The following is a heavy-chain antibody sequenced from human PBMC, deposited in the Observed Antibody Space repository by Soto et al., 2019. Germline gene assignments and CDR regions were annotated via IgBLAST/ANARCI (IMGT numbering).Heavy chain of an antibody. CDR3: VKDDGGYPSTAPH. CDR2: ISGSGDRT. V-gene: IGHV3-23*01. J-gene: IGHJ4*02. Sequence: DVQLLESRGGLVQPGGSLRLSCAASGITISNYPMSWVRQAPGKGLDWVSGISGSGDRTYYADSAKGRFTISKDISRNSLSLQLDSLGVEDTAVYFCVKDDGGYPSTAPHWGQGTLVTVSS. CDR1: GITISNYP. D-gene: IGHD3-22*01.